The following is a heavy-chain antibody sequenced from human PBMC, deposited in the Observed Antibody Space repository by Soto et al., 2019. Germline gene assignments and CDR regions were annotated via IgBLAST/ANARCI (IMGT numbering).Heavy chain of an antibody. CDR3: ARDSRTGCSSTDCYMS. D-gene: IGHD2-2*01. J-gene: IGHJ5*02. CDR1: GDSISSGAW. CDR2: IYQSGNT. V-gene: IGHV4-4*02. Sequence: QVQLQESGPGLVKASETLSLTCAVSGDSISSGAWWSWVRQSPGKGLQWIGEIYQSGNTRNNPSLKSRVTMSVDKSNNQFSLNLMSVTAADTATYYCARDSRTGCSSTDCYMSWGRGILVTVSS.